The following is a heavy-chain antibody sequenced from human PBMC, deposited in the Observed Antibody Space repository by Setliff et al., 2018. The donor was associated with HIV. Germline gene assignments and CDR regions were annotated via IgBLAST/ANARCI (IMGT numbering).Heavy chain of an antibody. D-gene: IGHD3-10*01. V-gene: IGHV4-4*07. Sequence: SETLSLTCTVSGGSISSYYGSWIRQSAGKGLEWIGRIYSSGSTNYNPSLKSRVTMSVDTSKNQFSLRLSSVTAADTAVYYCAREVRVDNWLDPWGQGTLVTVSS. CDR2: IYSSGST. J-gene: IGHJ5*02. CDR3: AREVRVDNWLDP. CDR1: GGSISSYY.